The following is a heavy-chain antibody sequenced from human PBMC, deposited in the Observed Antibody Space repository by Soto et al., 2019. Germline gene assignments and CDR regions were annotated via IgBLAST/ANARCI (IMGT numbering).Heavy chain of an antibody. Sequence: QVQLVESGGGLVKPGGSLRLSCAASGFTFSDYYMSWIRQAPGKGLEWVSYISSSGSTIYYADSVKGRFTISRDNAKNSLYLKMNSLRAEETAVYYCARPVEVVTRFVGSGGMDVWGQGTTVTVSS. D-gene: IGHD2-15*01. CDR1: GFTFSDYY. J-gene: IGHJ6*02. V-gene: IGHV3-11*01. CDR3: ARPVEVVTRFVGSGGMDV. CDR2: ISSSGSTI.